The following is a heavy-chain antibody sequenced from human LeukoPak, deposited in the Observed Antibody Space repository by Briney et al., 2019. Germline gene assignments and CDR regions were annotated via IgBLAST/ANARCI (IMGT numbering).Heavy chain of an antibody. CDR2: IYYSGST. D-gene: IGHD6-13*01. CDR3: ARVTGYRIEDYFDY. J-gene: IGHJ4*02. CDR1: GGSISSSSYY. V-gene: IGHV4-61*05. Sequence: SETLSLTCTVSGGSISSSSYYWGWIRQPPGKGLEWIGYIYYSGSTNYNPSLKSRVTISVETFKNEFSLKLRSVTAADTAVYYCARVTGYRIEDYFDYWGQGTLVTVSS.